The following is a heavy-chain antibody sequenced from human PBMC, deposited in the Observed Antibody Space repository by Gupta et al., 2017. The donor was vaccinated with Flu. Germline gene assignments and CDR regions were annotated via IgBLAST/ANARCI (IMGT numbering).Heavy chain of an antibody. D-gene: IGHD1-26*01. J-gene: IGHJ5*02. CDR3: ARAVVGHTSPFDD. CDR2: NFNRLET. Sequence: WSRTRPGNGLEWIGYNFNRLETYYNRSLTSRVSISLDTSKNQFSLELNSVTAADTAVYFCARAVVGHTSPFDDWGRGTLVSVSS. V-gene: IGHV4-31*02.